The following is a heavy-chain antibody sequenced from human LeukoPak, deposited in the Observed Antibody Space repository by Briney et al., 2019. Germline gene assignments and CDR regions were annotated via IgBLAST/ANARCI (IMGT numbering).Heavy chain of an antibody. D-gene: IGHD2-2*01. CDR1: GFSFNSYW. J-gene: IGHJ4*02. CDR3: ARSWDIVVVPAAMSFDY. V-gene: IGHV3-21*01. CDR2: ISSSSSYI. Sequence: PGGSLRLSCAASGFSFNSYWMTWVRQAPGKGLEWVSSISSSSSYIYYADSVKGRFTISRDNAKNSLYLQMNSLRAEDTAVYYCARSWDIVVVPAAMSFDYWGQGTLVTVSS.